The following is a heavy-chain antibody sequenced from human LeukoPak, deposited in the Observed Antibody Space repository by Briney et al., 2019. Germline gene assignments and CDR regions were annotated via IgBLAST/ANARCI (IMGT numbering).Heavy chain of an antibody. Sequence: SVTVSLTCTVWGGPISIYHWRWLRQPAGKARVWLGHIYTSGSTIYNPSLKSRVTMSVDTSKNQFSLKLSSVTAADTAVYYCAGGTEYYNCGMDVWGQGTTVTVSS. D-gene: IGHD3-16*01. J-gene: IGHJ6*02. V-gene: IGHV4-4*07. CDR3: AGGTEYYNCGMDV. CDR2: IYTSGST. CDR1: GGPISIYH.